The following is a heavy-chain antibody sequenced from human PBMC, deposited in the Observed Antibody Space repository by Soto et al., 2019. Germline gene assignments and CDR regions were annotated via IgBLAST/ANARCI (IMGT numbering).Heavy chain of an antibody. CDR3: ARDYYGAGSQYYYYGMEV. Sequence: PSETLSLTCTVSCDSITSGGYYWSWLRQPPGKGLEWIGYIYHSGGASYNPSLRGRAVISIDTSKNQFSLRLNAVTAADTATYYCARDYYGAGSQYYYYGMEVWGQGTTVTVSS. CDR1: CDSITSGGYY. J-gene: IGHJ6*02. V-gene: IGHV4-31*03. CDR2: IYHSGGA. D-gene: IGHD3-10*01.